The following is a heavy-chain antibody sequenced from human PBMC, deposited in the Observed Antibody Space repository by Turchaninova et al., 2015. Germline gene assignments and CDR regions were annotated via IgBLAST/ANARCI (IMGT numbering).Heavy chain of an antibody. V-gene: IGHV4-34*01. J-gene: IGHJ4*02. Sequence: QVQLQQWGAGLLKHSDTLGHTWAVYGGCFSGDDWSWIRQPPGKGLEWIGEINHSGSTNYNPSLKSRVTISVDTSKNQFSLKLSSVTAADTAVYYCARAGVYYYDSSGYAIWGQGTLVTVSS. D-gene: IGHD3-22*01. CDR3: ARAGVYYYDSSGYAI. CDR2: INHSGST. CDR1: GGCFSGDD.